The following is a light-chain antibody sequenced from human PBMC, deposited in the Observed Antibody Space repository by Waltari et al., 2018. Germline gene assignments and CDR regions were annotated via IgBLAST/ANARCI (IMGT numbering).Light chain of an antibody. J-gene: IGKJ4*01. V-gene: IGKV2-29*02. CDR2: DVS. Sequence: VMTQPPRTLSVTPGQPASISCKSSQTLLHSDGNTFLFWYIQKPGQSPHLLIYDVSSRFSGVPDRFSGSGSGTDFTLKISRVEAEDTGVYYCMQGVHLPLTFGGGTKVEI. CDR1: QTLLHSDGNTF. CDR3: MQGVHLPLT.